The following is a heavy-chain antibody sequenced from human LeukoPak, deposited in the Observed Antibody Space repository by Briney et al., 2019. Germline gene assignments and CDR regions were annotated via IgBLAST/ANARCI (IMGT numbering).Heavy chain of an antibody. V-gene: IGHV3-21*01. Sequence: GGSLRLSCAGSGLTFSRYSMNWFRQAPGKGLERVSSISSSSSYIFYADSVKGRFTISRDNANNSLYLQMSSLRAEDTAVYYCARDAQWLVPEGYYFYMDVWGKGTTVTVSS. CDR1: GLTFSRYS. CDR3: ARDAQWLVPEGYYFYMDV. J-gene: IGHJ6*03. CDR2: ISSSSSYI. D-gene: IGHD6-19*01.